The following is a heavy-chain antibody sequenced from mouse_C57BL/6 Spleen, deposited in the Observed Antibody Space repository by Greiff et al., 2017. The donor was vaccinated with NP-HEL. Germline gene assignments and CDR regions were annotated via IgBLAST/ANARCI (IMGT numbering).Heavy chain of an antibody. CDR2: IYPGSGNT. J-gene: IGHJ2*01. V-gene: IGHV1-76*01. CDR1: GYTFTDYS. CDR3: TRFYGSSGKYCDY. Sequence: QVQLKQSGAELVRPGASVKLSCKASGYTFTDYSINWVKQRPGQGLEWIARIYPGSGNTYYNEKFKGKATLTAEKSSSTAYMQLSSLASEDSAVYFCTRFYGSSGKYCDYWGQGTTLTVSS. D-gene: IGHD1-1*01.